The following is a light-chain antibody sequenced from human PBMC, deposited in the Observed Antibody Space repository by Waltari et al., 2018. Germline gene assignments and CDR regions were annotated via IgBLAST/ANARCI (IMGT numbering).Light chain of an antibody. CDR1: QSISSY. CDR3: QQSYSTLSYT. J-gene: IGKJ2*01. V-gene: IGKV1-39*01. Sequence: DIQMTQSPSSLSASVGDRVTITCRASQSISSYLNWYQQKPGKAPKLLIYAAYSLQSGVPSRFSGSGSGTDFTLTISSLQPEDFATYYCQQSYSTLSYTFGQGTKLEIK. CDR2: AAY.